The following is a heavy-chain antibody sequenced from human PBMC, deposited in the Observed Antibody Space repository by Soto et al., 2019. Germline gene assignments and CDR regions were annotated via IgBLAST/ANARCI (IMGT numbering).Heavy chain of an antibody. CDR1: GGSISSSSYY. D-gene: IGHD2-2*01. CDR2: IYYSGST. V-gene: IGHV4-39*01. J-gene: IGHJ5*02. Sequence: SETLSLTCXVSGGSISSSSYYWGWIRQPPGKGLEWIGSIYYSGSTYYNPSLKSRVTISVDTSKNQFSLKLSSVTAADTAVYYCARDIVLVPAAGNWFDPWGQGTLVTVSS. CDR3: ARDIVLVPAAGNWFDP.